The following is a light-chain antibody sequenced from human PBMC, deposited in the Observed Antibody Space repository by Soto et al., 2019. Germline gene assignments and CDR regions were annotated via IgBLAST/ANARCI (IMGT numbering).Light chain of an antibody. CDR3: QQYGLSLT. Sequence: DIQMTQSPSSLSASVGDRVTITCRASQSISSYLNWYQQKPGKAPKLLIYAASSLQSGVPSRFSGSGSGTDFTLTISSLQPEDFATYYCQQYGLSLTFGGGTKVDIK. V-gene: IGKV1-39*01. CDR2: AAS. J-gene: IGKJ4*01. CDR1: QSISSY.